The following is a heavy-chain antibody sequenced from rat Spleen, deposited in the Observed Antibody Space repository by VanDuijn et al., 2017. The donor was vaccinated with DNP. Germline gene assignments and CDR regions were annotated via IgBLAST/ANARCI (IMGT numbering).Heavy chain of an antibody. CDR2: INKDSRTI. D-gene: IGHD4-3*01. V-gene: IGHV4-2*01. Sequence: EVKLVESGGGLVQPGRSLKISCAASGFNFNDYWMGWVRQAPGKGLEWIAEINKDSRTIKYTPSLKDKLTISRDNAQNTLYLQMSKLGSEDTAIYYCVRERFGVDYWGQGVMVTVSS. CDR3: VRERFGVDY. CDR1: GFNFNDYW. J-gene: IGHJ2*01.